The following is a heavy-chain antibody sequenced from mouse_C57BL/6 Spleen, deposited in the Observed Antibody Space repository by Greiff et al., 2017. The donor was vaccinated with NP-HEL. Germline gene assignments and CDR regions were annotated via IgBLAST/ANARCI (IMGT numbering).Heavy chain of an antibody. J-gene: IGHJ3*01. CDR1: GFTFSSYA. D-gene: IGHD3-2*02. Sequence: EVNLVESGEGLVKPGGSLKLSCAASGFTFSSYAMSWVRQTPEKRLEWVAYISSGGDYIYYADTVKGRFTISRDNARNTLYLQMSSLKSEDTAMYYCTRAGGSGYWFAYWGQGTLVTVSA. CDR2: ISSGGDYI. V-gene: IGHV5-9-1*02. CDR3: TRAGGSGYWFAY.